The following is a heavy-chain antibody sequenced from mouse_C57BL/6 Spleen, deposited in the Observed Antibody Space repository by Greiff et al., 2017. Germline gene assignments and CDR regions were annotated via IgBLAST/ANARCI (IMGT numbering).Heavy chain of an antibody. CDR1: GFSFNTYA. V-gene: IGHV10-1*01. D-gene: IGHD1-1*01. CDR3: VRSYYYGSGYYFDY. J-gene: IGHJ2*01. CDR2: IRSKSNNYAT. Sequence: EADGGLVQPKGSLKLSCAASGFSFNTYAMNWVRQAPGKGLEWVARIRSKSNNYATYYADSVKDRFTISRDDSESMLYLQMNNLKTEDTAMYYCVRSYYYGSGYYFDYWGQGTTLTVSS.